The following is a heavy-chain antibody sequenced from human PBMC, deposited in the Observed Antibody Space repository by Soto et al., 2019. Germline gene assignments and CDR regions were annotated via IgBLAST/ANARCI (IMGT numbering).Heavy chain of an antibody. V-gene: IGHV3-23*01. CDR1: GFTFSSYA. CDR2: ISGSGGST. Sequence: EVQLLESGGGLVQPGGSLRLSCAASGFTFSSYAMSWVRQAPGKGLEWVSAISGSGGSTYYADSVKGRFSIARDNSKNTLYLQMNSLRAEDTALYYCAKDPDIVVVVPPARLFVPWGQGTLVTVSS. J-gene: IGHJ5*02. D-gene: IGHD2-15*01. CDR3: AKDPDIVVVVPPARLFVP.